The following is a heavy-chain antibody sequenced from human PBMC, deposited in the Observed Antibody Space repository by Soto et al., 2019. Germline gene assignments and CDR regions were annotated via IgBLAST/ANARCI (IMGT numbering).Heavy chain of an antibody. D-gene: IGHD3-10*01. CDR3: AIKGTYYYGMDV. CDR1: RFTFSSYA. CDR2: ISYDGSNR. Sequence: GGSLGLSCAASRFTFSSYAMHWVRQAPGKGLEWVAVISYDGSNRYYADSVKGRFTISRDNSKNTLYLQMNSLRAEDTAVYYCAIKGTYYYGMDVWGQGTTVTVSS. J-gene: IGHJ6*02. V-gene: IGHV3-30-3*01.